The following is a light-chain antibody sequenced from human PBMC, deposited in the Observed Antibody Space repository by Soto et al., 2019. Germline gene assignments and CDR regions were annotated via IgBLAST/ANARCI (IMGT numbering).Light chain of an antibody. CDR1: QSVSSN. J-gene: IGKJ3*01. CDR3: QQYNNWPPL. V-gene: IGKV3-15*01. Sequence: EIVMTQSPATLSVSPGERATLSCRASQSVSSNLAWYQQKPGQAPRLLIYGASTRATGIPARFSGSGSGTEFTLTISSLQSEDFAVYNCQQYNNWPPLFGPGTKVDIK. CDR2: GAS.